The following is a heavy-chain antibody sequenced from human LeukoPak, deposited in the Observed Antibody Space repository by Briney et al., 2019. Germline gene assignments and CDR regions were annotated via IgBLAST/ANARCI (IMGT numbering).Heavy chain of an antibody. CDR2: IIPILGIA. CDR1: GGTFSSYT. D-gene: IGHD2-2*02. J-gene: IGHJ6*02. Sequence: SVKVSCKASGGTFSSYTISWVRQAPGQGLEWMGRIIPILGIANYAQKFQGRVTITADKSTSTAYMELSSLRSEDTAVYYCAGDPGCSSTSCSTDYYYYYGMDVWGQGTTVTVSS. CDR3: AGDPGCSSTSCSTDYYYYYGMDV. V-gene: IGHV1-69*04.